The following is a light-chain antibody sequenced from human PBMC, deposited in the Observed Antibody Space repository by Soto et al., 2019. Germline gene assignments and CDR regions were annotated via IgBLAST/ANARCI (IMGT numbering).Light chain of an antibody. Sequence: EIVLTQSPGTLSLSPGEIATLSFRASQSVMTYLAWYQVKPGQAPRLLIYDASRRASGVPARFSGSGSGTDFTLTISRLEPEDFAVYYCQQYGSSLFTFGPGTKVDIK. CDR2: DAS. V-gene: IGKV3-20*01. J-gene: IGKJ3*01. CDR1: QSVMTY. CDR3: QQYGSSLFT.